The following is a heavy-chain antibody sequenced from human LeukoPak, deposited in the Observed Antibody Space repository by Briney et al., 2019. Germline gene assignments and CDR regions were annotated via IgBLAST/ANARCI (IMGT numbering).Heavy chain of an antibody. J-gene: IGHJ4*02. CDR3: TKRHSSGWYYFDD. CDR2: ISSSSSYI. CDR1: GFTFSSYS. Sequence: GGSLRLSCAASGFTFSSYSMNWLRQAPGKGLEWVSSISSSSSYIYYADSVKGRFTISRDNAKNSQYLQMDSLRAEDTAVYYCTKRHSSGWYYFDDWGQGTLVTVSS. D-gene: IGHD6-19*01. V-gene: IGHV3-21*01.